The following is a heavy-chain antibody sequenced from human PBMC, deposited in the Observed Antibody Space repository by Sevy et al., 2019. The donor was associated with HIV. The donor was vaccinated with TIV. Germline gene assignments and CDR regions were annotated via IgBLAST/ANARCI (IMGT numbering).Heavy chain of an antibody. CDR3: ARDPGTRYYYDSSGYYPYYFDY. CDR1: GFTFSSYA. Sequence: GGSLRLSCAASGFTFSSYAMHWVRQAPGKGLEWVAVISYDGSNKYYADSVKGRFTFSRDNSKNTLYLQMNSLRAEDTAVYYCARDPGTRYYYDSSGYYPYYFDYWGQGTLVTVSS. D-gene: IGHD3-22*01. V-gene: IGHV3-30*04. CDR2: ISYDGSNK. J-gene: IGHJ4*02.